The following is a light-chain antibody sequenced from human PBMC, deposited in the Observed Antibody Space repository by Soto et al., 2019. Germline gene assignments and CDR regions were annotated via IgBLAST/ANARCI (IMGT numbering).Light chain of an antibody. V-gene: IGKV3-20*01. CDR3: EQYGSSPRT. CDR2: GAS. Sequence: EIVLTQSPGTLSLSPGERATLSCRASQSVSNNYLAWYQQKPGQAPRLLIYGASSRATGIPDRFSGSGSGTDFTLSISRLEPEDFAVYYCEQYGSSPRTFGEGTKVEL. CDR1: QSVSNNY. J-gene: IGKJ1*01.